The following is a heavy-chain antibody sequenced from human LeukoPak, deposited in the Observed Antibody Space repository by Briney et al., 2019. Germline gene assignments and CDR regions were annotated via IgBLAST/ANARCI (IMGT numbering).Heavy chain of an antibody. CDR2: MNSGGTTT. CDR1: GFTFSSSW. D-gene: IGHD1-7*01. Sequence: PGGSLRLSCAASGFTFSSSWMHWVRQAPGEGLVWVSRMNSGGTTTNYADSVQGRFTISRDNARNTLFLQMNSLRADDTAVYYCTTAGNYRFDFWGPGTLITVSS. CDR3: TTAGNYRFDF. J-gene: IGHJ4*02. V-gene: IGHV3-74*01.